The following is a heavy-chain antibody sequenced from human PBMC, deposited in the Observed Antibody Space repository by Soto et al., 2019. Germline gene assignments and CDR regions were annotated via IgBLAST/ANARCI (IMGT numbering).Heavy chain of an antibody. J-gene: IGHJ6*02. Sequence: GGSLRLSCAASGFTFSSYGMHWVRQAPGKGLEWVAVISYDGSNKYYADSVKGRFTISRDNSKNTLYLQMNSLRAEDTAVYYCAKDLGSSSLFYYYSGMDVWGQGTTVTVSS. CDR3: AKDLGSSSLFYYYSGMDV. D-gene: IGHD6-13*01. CDR1: GFTFSSYG. CDR2: ISYDGSNK. V-gene: IGHV3-30*18.